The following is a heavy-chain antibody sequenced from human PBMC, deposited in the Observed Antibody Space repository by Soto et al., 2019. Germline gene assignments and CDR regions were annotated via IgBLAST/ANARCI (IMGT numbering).Heavy chain of an antibody. Sequence: GGSLRLSCAASGFTFSSYAMSWVRQAPGKGLEWVSAISGSGGSTYYADSVKGRFTISRDNSKNTLYLQMNSLRAEDTAVYYCAKDSSGYSDTRLDYWGQGTLVTVSS. D-gene: IGHD3-22*01. CDR2: ISGSGGST. V-gene: IGHV3-23*01. J-gene: IGHJ4*02. CDR3: AKDSSGYSDTRLDY. CDR1: GFTFSSYA.